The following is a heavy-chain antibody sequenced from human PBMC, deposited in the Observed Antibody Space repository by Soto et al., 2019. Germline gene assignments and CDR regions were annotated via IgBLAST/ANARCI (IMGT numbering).Heavy chain of an antibody. Sequence: QVQLQQWGAGLLKPSETLSLTCAVYGGSFSGYYWSWIRQPPGKGLEWIGEINHSGSTNYNPSLKSRVTISVETSKNQFSLKLSSVTAADTAVYYCARGRSGYSSSRGRFDPWGQGTLVTVSS. V-gene: IGHV4-34*01. D-gene: IGHD6-13*01. CDR2: INHSGST. CDR3: ARGRSGYSSSRGRFDP. J-gene: IGHJ5*02. CDR1: GGSFSGYY.